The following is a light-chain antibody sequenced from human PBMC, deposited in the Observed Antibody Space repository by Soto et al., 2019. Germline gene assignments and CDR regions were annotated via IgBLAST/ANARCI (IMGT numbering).Light chain of an antibody. CDR2: DVT. CDR3: SSYTSSSTLV. CDR1: NSDVGGYNF. V-gene: IGLV2-14*01. Sequence: QSALTQPAFVSGSPGQSITISCTGTNSDVGGYNFVSWYQQHPGKVPKLMIYDVTNRPSGVSNRFSGSKSGNTASLTISGLQADDEADYYCSSYTSSSTLVFGTGTKVTVL. J-gene: IGLJ1*01.